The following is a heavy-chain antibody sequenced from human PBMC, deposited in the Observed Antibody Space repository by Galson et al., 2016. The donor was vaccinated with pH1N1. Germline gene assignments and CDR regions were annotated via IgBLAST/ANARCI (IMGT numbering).Heavy chain of an antibody. V-gene: IGHV3-48*03. D-gene: IGHD7-27*01. Sequence: SLRLSCAASGFTFSSYEMNWVRQAPGKGLEWVSYISSSGSTIYYADSVKGRFTISRDNAKNYLYLQMNSLRAEDTAVYYCARDNLGIIDYYYGMDVWGQGTTVTVSS. CDR3: ARDNLGIIDYYYGMDV. J-gene: IGHJ6*02. CDR2: ISSSGSTI. CDR1: GFTFSSYE.